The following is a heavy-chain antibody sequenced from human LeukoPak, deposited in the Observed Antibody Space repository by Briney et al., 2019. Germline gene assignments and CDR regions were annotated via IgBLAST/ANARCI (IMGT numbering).Heavy chain of an antibody. Sequence: ASVRVSCKASGYTFTGYYMHWVRQAPGQGLEWMGWINPNSGGTNYAQKFHGRVTMTRDTSISTAYMELSRLRSDDTAVYYCARDRVTMVRGVIIQYYYYGMDVWGQGTTVTVSS. CDR2: INPNSGGT. V-gene: IGHV1-2*02. J-gene: IGHJ6*02. CDR1: GYTFTGYY. CDR3: ARDRVTMVRGVIIQYYYYGMDV. D-gene: IGHD3-10*01.